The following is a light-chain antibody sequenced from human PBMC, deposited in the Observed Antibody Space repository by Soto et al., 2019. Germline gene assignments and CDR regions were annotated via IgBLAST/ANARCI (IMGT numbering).Light chain of an antibody. CDR3: QSYDSSHVV. CDR1: SSNFGAGYD. J-gene: IGLJ2*01. Sequence: QSVLTQPPSVSGAPGQRVTISCTGSSSNFGAGYDVHWYQQLPGTAPKLLIYGNNNRPSGVPDRFSGSKSGTSASLATTGLQAEDEADYYCQSYDSSHVVFGGGTKVTVL. CDR2: GNN. V-gene: IGLV1-40*01.